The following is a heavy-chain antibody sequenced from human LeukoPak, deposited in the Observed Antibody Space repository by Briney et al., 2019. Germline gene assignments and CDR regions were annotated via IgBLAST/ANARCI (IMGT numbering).Heavy chain of an antibody. D-gene: IGHD3-22*01. CDR1: GYTFTGYY. CDR2: INPNSGGT. Sequence: ASVKVSCKASGYTFTGYYMHWVRQAPGQGLEWMGWINPNSGGTSYAQKFQGRVTMTRDTSTSTVYMELSSLRSEDTAVYYCARVLNYYDSSGYYYVGSYYYGMDVWGQGTTVTVSS. V-gene: IGHV1-2*02. J-gene: IGHJ6*02. CDR3: ARVLNYYDSSGYYYVGSYYYGMDV.